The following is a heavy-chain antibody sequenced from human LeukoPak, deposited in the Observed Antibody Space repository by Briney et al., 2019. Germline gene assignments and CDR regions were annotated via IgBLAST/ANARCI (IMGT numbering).Heavy chain of an antibody. V-gene: IGHV3-23*01. Sequence: GGSLRLSCAASGFTFSSFGMSWVRQAPGKGLEWVAAISGSGGTTHYADSVKGRFTISRDNSKNTLYLQMNSLRAEDTAVYYCAKPARTDYVDYWGQGTLVTVSS. D-gene: IGHD1-14*01. J-gene: IGHJ4*02. CDR3: AKPARTDYVDY. CDR2: ISGSGGTT. CDR1: GFTFSSFG.